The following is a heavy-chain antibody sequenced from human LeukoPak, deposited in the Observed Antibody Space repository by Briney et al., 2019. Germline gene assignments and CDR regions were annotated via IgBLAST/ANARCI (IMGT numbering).Heavy chain of an antibody. J-gene: IGHJ6*02. Sequence: ASVKVSCKASGYTFTGYYMHWVRQAPGQGLEWMGWISPNSGGTNYAQKFQGRVTMTRDTSISTAYMELSRLRSDDTAVYYCARVVVVAATRYYYYGMDVWGQGTTVTVSS. V-gene: IGHV1-2*02. D-gene: IGHD2-15*01. CDR3: ARVVVVAATRYYYYGMDV. CDR2: ISPNSGGT. CDR1: GYTFTGYY.